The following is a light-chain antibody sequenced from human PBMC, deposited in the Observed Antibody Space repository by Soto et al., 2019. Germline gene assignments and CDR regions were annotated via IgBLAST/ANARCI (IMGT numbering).Light chain of an antibody. J-gene: IGKJ3*01. V-gene: IGKV3-11*01. CDR1: QSVSSY. CDR2: DAS. CDR3: QNRSNWPPGFT. Sequence: EIVLTQSPATLSLSPGERATLSCRASQSVSSYLAWYQQKPGQAPRLLIYDASNRATGIPARFSGSGSGTDCTLTISSLEPQDFAVYYCQNRSNWPPGFTFSPGTKVDIK.